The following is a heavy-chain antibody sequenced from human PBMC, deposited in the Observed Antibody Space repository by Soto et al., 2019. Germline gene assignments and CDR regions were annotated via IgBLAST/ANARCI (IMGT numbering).Heavy chain of an antibody. D-gene: IGHD5-18*01. CDR1: GYTFTSYD. CDR3: ARTWIQLYYYGMDV. J-gene: IGHJ6*02. CDR2: MNPNSGNT. Sequence: QVQLVQSGAEVKKPGASVKVSCKASGYTFTSYDINWVRQATGQGLEWMGWMNPNSGNTGYAQKFQGRVTMTRNTSISTAYMELSGLRSEDTAVYYCARTWIQLYYYGMDVWGQGTTVTVSS. V-gene: IGHV1-8*01.